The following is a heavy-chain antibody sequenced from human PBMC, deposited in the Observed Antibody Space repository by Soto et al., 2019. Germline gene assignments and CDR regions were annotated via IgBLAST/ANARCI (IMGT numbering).Heavy chain of an antibody. CDR3: ARERDFSGSFYGLDV. CDR2: INYNGGT. D-gene: IGHD3-10*01. Sequence: ETLSLTCTVSGGSISSASYYWAWLRQPPGKGLDWIASINYNGGTYYNLSLKSRVTMSVDTSKNQFSLKLTSVTAADTAMYYCARERDFSGSFYGLDVWGQGTTVTVSS. V-gene: IGHV4-39*07. CDR1: GGSISSASYY. J-gene: IGHJ6*02.